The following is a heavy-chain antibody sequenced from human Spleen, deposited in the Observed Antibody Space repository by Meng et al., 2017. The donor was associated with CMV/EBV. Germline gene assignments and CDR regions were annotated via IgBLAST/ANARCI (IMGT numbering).Heavy chain of an antibody. CDR3: ARAFQSSKVPLGYGMDV. V-gene: IGHV3-30-3*01. D-gene: IGHD2/OR15-2a*01. CDR1: GFTFSSYA. J-gene: IGHJ6*02. CDR2: ISYDGSNK. Sequence: GESLKISCAASGFTFSSYAMHWVRQAPGKGLEWVAVISYDGSNKYYADSVKGRFTISRDNSKNTLYLQMNSLRAEDTAVYYCARAFQSSKVPLGYGMDVWGQGTTVTVSS.